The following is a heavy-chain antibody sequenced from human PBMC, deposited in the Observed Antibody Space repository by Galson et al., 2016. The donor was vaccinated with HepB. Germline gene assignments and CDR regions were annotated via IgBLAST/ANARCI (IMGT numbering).Heavy chain of an antibody. Sequence: SETLSLTCTVSGGSISTRSYYWGWVRQPPGKGLEFIGNIYYTGSTHYSPSLKSRLTSSVDTSKTQFSLKLTSVTAADTAVYYCVHSQALYNWFDPWGQGTLVTVSS. J-gene: IGHJ5*02. V-gene: IGHV4-39*01. CDR2: IYYTGST. CDR3: VHSQALYNWFDP. CDR1: GGSISTRSYY.